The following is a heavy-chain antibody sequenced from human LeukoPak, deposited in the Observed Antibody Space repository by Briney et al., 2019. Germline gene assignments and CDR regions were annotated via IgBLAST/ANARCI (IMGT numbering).Heavy chain of an antibody. D-gene: IGHD1-26*01. V-gene: IGHV3-30*02. CDR2: IRYDGRRE. J-gene: IGHJ4*02. CDR1: EFIFSDYD. Sequence: GGSLRLSCAASEFIFSDYDMHWVRQAPGKGLEWVALIRYDGRREYYSGHMQGRFTISRDNSKNNLFLNMNNLGPEDTAVYFCARTRLGTSTSFYFDLWGQGTLVTVSS. CDR3: ARTRLGTSTSFYFDL.